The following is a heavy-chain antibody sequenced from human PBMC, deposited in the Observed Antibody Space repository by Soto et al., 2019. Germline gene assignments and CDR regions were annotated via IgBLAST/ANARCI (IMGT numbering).Heavy chain of an antibody. D-gene: IGHD1-26*01. V-gene: IGHV3-23*01. CDR1: GFTFSSYA. CDR3: ATLPRWELLDY. J-gene: IGHJ4*02. Sequence: GGSLRLSCAASGFTFSSYAMSWVRQAPGKGLEWVSAISGSGGSTYYADSVKGRFTISRDNSKNTLYLQMNGLRAEDTAVYYCATLPRWELLDYWGQGTLVTVSS. CDR2: ISGSGGST.